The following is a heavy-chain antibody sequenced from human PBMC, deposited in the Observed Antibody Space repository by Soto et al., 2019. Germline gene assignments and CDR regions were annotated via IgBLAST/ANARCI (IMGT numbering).Heavy chain of an antibody. J-gene: IGHJ4*02. D-gene: IGHD6-19*01. CDR3: AKRPVAGTRWVDS. Sequence: QVQLVESGGGVVQPGRSLRLSYAASGFTFSSYGMHWVRQAPGKGLEWVAVISYDGSNKYYADSVKGRFTISRDNSKNTLYLQMNSLRAEDTAVYYCAKRPVAGTRWVDSWGQGTLVTVSS. CDR2: ISYDGSNK. V-gene: IGHV3-30*18. CDR1: GFTFSSYG.